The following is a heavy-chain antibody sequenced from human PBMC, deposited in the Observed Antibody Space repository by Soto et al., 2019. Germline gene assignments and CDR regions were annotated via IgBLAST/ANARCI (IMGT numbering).Heavy chain of an antibody. CDR3: ARDRWFGESY. Sequence: QVQLQESGPGLVKPSETLSLTCTVSGGSISSYYWSWIRQPPGKGLEWIGYIYYSGSTNYNPSLKSRVTISVDTSKNQFSLKLSSVTAADTAVYYCARDRWFGESYWGQGTLVTVSS. J-gene: IGHJ4*02. CDR1: GGSISSYY. V-gene: IGHV4-59*01. CDR2: IYYSGST. D-gene: IGHD3-10*01.